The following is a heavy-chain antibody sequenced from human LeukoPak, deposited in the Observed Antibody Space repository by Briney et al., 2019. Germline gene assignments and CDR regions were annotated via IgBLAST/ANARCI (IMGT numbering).Heavy chain of an antibody. D-gene: IGHD5-18*01. J-gene: IGHJ6*02. CDR1: GGSISSYH. CDR2: IYYSGST. Sequence: PSETLSLTCTVSGGSISSYHWSWIRQPPGKGLEWIGYIYYSGSTNYNPSLKSRVTISVDTSKNQFSLKLSSVTAADTAVYYCASGYSYGSYYYGMDVWGQGTTVTVSS. V-gene: IGHV4-59*01. CDR3: ASGYSYGSYYYGMDV.